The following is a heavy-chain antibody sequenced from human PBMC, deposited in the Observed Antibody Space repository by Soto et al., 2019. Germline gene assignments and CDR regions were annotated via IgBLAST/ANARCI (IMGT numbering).Heavy chain of an antibody. CDR3: ATVRFSEWLFPTPPYFDN. J-gene: IGHJ4*02. Sequence: PSETLSLTCTVSGGSVSSGSYYWSWIRQPPGKGLEWIAYIYYTGSTNSNPSLKSRVTISVDTSNNQFSLKLSSVTAADTAVYYCATVRFSEWLFPTPPYFDNWGQGTLVTVSS. CDR2: IYYTGST. CDR1: GGSVSSGSYY. V-gene: IGHV4-61*01. D-gene: IGHD3-3*01.